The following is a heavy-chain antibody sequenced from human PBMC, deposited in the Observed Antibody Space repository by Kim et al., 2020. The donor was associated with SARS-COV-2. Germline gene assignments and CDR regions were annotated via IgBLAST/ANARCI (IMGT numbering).Heavy chain of an antibody. D-gene: IGHD2-15*01. V-gene: IGHV3-7*03. Sequence: GGSLRLSCAASGFIFSNYWMTWVRQAPGKGLEWVANINQDGRETHYVDSVKGRFTISRDNTKNSLYLQMNSLRADDTAVYYFASGCCSGWHKWFDHWGQGTLVTVSS. CDR2: INQDGRET. CDR3: ASGCCSGWHKWFDH. J-gene: IGHJ5*02. CDR1: GFIFSNYW.